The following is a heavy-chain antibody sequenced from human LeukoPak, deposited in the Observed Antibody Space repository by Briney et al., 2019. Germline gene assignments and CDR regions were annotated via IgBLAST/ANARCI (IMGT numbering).Heavy chain of an antibody. Sequence: PSETLSLTCTVSGYSISSGYYWGWIRQPPGKGLEWIGRIYHSGGTYYNPSLKSRVTISVDTSKNQFSLKLSSVTAADTAVYYCASGSGIYSHLVFDIWGQGTMVTVSS. CDR2: IYHSGGT. CDR3: ASGSGIYSHLVFDI. D-gene: IGHD1-26*01. V-gene: IGHV4-38-2*02. CDR1: GYSISSGYY. J-gene: IGHJ3*02.